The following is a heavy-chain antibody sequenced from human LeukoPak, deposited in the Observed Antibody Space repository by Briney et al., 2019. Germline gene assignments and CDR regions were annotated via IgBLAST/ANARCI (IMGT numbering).Heavy chain of an antibody. Sequence: GGSLRLSCAASGFTFSSYWMSWVRQAPGKGLEWVANIKQDGSEKYYVDSVKGRFTISRDNAKNSLYLQMNSLKAEDTAVYYCARDWYYYYYYMDVWGKGTTVTISS. CDR3: ARDWYYYYYYMDV. V-gene: IGHV3-7*01. J-gene: IGHJ6*03. CDR2: IKQDGSEK. CDR1: GFTFSSYW.